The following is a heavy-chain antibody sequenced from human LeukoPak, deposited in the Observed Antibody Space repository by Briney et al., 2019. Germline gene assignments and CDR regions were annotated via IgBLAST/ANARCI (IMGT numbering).Heavy chain of an antibody. Sequence: SEALSLTCTVSGYSISSGYYWGWIRQPPGKGLEWIGSIYHSGSTYYNPSLKSRVTISVDTSKNQFSLKLSSVTAADTAVYYCARDRSGFLIDPWGQGTLVTVSS. J-gene: IGHJ5*02. CDR1: GYSISSGYY. D-gene: IGHD3-3*01. CDR3: ARDRSGFLIDP. CDR2: IYHSGST. V-gene: IGHV4-38-2*02.